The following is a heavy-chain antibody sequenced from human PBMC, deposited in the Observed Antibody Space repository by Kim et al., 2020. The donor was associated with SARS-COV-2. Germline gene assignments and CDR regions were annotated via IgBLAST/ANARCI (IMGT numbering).Heavy chain of an antibody. CDR1: GGSFSGYY. V-gene: IGHV4-34*01. Sequence: SETLSLTCAAYGGSFSGYYWSWIRQPPGKGLEWIGEINHSGSTNYNPSLKSRVTISVDTSKNQFSLKLSSVTAADTAVYYCAITFGGVIVDKWAFDIWGQGTMVTVSS. J-gene: IGHJ3*02. CDR3: AITFGGVIVDKWAFDI. D-gene: IGHD3-16*02. CDR2: INHSGST.